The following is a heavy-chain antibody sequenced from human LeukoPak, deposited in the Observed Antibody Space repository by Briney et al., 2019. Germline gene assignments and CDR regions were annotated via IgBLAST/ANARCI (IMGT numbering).Heavy chain of an antibody. V-gene: IGHV3-9*01. CDR1: GFTFYDYA. CDR3: AKGSYYYDSSPRPNWFDP. D-gene: IGHD3-22*01. J-gene: IGHJ5*02. CDR2: ISWNSGSI. Sequence: GGSLRLSCAASGFTFYDYAMHWVRQAPGKGLEWASGISWNSGSIGYADSVKGRFTISRDNAKNSLYLQMNSLRAEDTALYYCAKGSYYYDSSPRPNWFDPWGQGTLVTVSS.